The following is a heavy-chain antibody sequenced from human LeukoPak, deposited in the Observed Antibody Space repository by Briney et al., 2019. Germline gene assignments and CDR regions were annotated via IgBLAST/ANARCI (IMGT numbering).Heavy chain of an antibody. CDR3: ARDARQGSSGYYYFDY. CDR2: ISYDGSNK. Sequence: GRSLRLSCAASGFTFSSYAMHWVRQAPGKGLEWVAAISYDGSNKYYADSVKGRFTISRDSSKNTLYLQMNSLRAEDTAVYYCARDARQGSSGYYYFDYWGQGTLVTVSS. D-gene: IGHD3-22*01. J-gene: IGHJ4*02. V-gene: IGHV3-30-3*01. CDR1: GFTFSSYA.